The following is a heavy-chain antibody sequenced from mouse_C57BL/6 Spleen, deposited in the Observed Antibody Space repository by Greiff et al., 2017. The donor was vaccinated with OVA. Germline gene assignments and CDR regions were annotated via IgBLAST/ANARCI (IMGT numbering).Heavy chain of an antibody. Sequence: VQLKQSGPELVKPGASVKISCKASGYSFTGYYMNWVKQSPEKSLEWIGEINPSTGGTTYNQKFKAKATLTVDKSSSTAYMQLKSLTSEDSAVYYCARTLFTTVVATRYFDVWGTGTTVTVSS. J-gene: IGHJ1*03. CDR2: INPSTGGT. D-gene: IGHD1-1*01. CDR1: GYSFTGYY. CDR3: ARTLFTTVVATRYFDV. V-gene: IGHV1-42*01.